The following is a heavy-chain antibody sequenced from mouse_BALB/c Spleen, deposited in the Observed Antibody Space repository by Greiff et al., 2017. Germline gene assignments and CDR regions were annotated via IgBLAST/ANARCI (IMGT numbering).Heavy chain of an antibody. Sequence: QVQLKQSGPGLVAPSQSLSITCTVSGFSLTSYGVHWVRQPPGKGLEWLGVIWAGGSTNYNSALMSRLSISKDNSKSQVFLKMNSLQTDDTAMYYCARERGNLGHAWFAYWGQGTLVTVSA. D-gene: IGHD3-3*01. V-gene: IGHV2-9*02. CDR3: ARERGNLGHAWFAY. CDR2: IWAGGST. J-gene: IGHJ3*01. CDR1: GFSLTSYG.